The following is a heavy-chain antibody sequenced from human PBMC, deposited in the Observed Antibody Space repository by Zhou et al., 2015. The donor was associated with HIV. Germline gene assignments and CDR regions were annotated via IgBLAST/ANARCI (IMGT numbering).Heavy chain of an antibody. CDR3: ARNMRRSDNWNYVPGMDV. D-gene: IGHD1-7*01. CDR2: IIPIFGTA. CDR1: GGTFSSYA. Sequence: LMQSGTEVTKPGSSVKVSCKASGGTFSSYAISWVRQAPGQGLEWMGGIIPIFGTANYAQKFQGRVTITADESTSTAYMELSSLRSEDTAVYYCARNMRRSDNWNYVPGMDVWGQGTTVTVSS. V-gene: IGHV1-69*01. J-gene: IGHJ6*02.